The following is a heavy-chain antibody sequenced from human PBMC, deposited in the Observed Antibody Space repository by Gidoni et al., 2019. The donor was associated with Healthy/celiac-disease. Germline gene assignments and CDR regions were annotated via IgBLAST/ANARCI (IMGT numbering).Heavy chain of an antibody. CDR3: ARDYRGVRITMVRGVAGY. CDR2: MNTNSGNT. Sequence: QVQLVQSGAEVKKPGASVKVSCKASGYTFTSYDINWVRQATGQGLEWMGWMNTNSGNTGYAQKFQGRVTMTRNTSISTAYMELSSLRSEDTAVYYCARDYRGVRITMVRGVAGYWGQGTLVTVSS. D-gene: IGHD3-10*01. V-gene: IGHV1-8*01. J-gene: IGHJ4*02. CDR1: GYTFTSYD.